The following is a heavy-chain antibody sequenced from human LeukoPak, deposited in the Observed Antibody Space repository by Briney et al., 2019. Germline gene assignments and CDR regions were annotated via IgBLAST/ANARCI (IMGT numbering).Heavy chain of an antibody. V-gene: IGHV1-8*02. CDR1: GYTFTSYD. CDR2: MNPNSGNT. D-gene: IGHD1-26*01. CDR3: AITYGGSGSYGNAFDI. Sequence: EASVKVSCKASGYTFTSYDINWVRQATGQGLEWMGWMNPNSGNTGYAQKFQGRVTMTRNTSISTAYMELSSLRSEDTAVYYCAITYGGSGSYGNAFDIWGQGTMVTVSS. J-gene: IGHJ3*02.